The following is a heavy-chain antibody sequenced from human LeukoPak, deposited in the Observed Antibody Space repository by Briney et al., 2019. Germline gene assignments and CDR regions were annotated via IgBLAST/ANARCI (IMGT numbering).Heavy chain of an antibody. CDR3: ARGIYDRSGFSYYYYHMDV. CDR2: IYYRGNT. CDR1: GSSISSYY. V-gene: IGHV4-59*01. J-gene: IGHJ6*03. D-gene: IGHD3-22*01. Sequence: PSETLSLTCFVSGSSISSYYWSWIRQPPGKGLEWIGYIYYRGNTNYNPSLKSRVTISLYTSKNQFSLRLSSVTAADTAVYHCARGIYDRSGFSYYYYHMDVWGKGTTATVSS.